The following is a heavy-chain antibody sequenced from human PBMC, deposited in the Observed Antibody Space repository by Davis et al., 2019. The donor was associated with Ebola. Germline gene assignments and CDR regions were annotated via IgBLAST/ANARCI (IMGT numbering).Heavy chain of an antibody. Sequence: SETLSLTCTVSAGSISSYYWSWIRQPPGKGLEWIGYIYYSGGTNYNPSLKSRVTISVDTSKNQFSLKLSSVTAADTAVYYCASLRDSSGLDYWGQGTLVTVSS. J-gene: IGHJ4*02. CDR1: AGSISSYY. CDR3: ASLRDSSGLDY. CDR2: IYYSGGT. V-gene: IGHV4-59*01. D-gene: IGHD3-22*01.